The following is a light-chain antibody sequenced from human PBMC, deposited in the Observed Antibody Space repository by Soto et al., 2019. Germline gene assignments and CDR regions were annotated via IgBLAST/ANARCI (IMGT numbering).Light chain of an antibody. CDR2: GAS. CDR1: QSVSSSF. CDR3: QEYDSSPWT. V-gene: IGKV3-20*01. Sequence: EIVLTQSPGTLSLSPGERATLSCRASQSVSSSFLAWYQQKPGQAPRLLIYGASSRATGIPDRFSGSGSGTDFTLTISGLEPADFAVYYCQEYDSSPWTFGQGTMVEIK. J-gene: IGKJ1*01.